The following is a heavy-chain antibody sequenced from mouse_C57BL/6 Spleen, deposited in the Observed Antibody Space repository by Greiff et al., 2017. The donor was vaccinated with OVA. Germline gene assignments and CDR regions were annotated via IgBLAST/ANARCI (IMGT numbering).Heavy chain of an antibody. CDR2: INPSSGYT. Sequence: QVQLKESGAELAKPGASVKLSCKASGYTFTSYWMHWVKQRPGQGLEWIGYINPSSGYTKYNQKFKDKATLTADKSSSTAYMQLSSLTYEDSAVYYCARDYYGNSYYFDYWGQGTTLTVSS. CDR1: GYTFTSYW. CDR3: ARDYYGNSYYFDY. J-gene: IGHJ2*01. V-gene: IGHV1-7*01. D-gene: IGHD2-1*01.